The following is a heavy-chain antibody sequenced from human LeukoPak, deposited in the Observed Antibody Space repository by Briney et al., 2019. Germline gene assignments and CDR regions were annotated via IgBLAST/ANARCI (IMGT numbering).Heavy chain of an antibody. CDR3: ARVLSAIALGHFFDY. V-gene: IGHV3-53*01. CDR1: GFTVSSNY. J-gene: IGHJ4*02. D-gene: IGHD6-19*01. CDR2: IYSGGST. Sequence: PGGSLRLSCAASGFTVSSNYMSWVRQAPGKGLEWVSVIYSGGSTYYADPVKGRFTISRDNSKNTLYLQMDSLRAEDTAVYYCARVLSAIALGHFFDYWGQGTLVTVSS.